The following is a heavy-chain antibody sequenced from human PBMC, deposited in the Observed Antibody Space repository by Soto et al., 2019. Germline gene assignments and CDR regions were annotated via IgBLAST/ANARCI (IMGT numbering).Heavy chain of an antibody. Sequence: GASVTVSCKASGYTFTTYDINWVRQATGQGLEWMGWMNPNSGYTGSAQKFQGRVTMTRDTSISTAYMELSSLRSDDTAVYYCARVNGDPDYWGQGALVTVSS. CDR1: GYTFTTYD. CDR3: ARVNGDPDY. CDR2: MNPNSGYT. J-gene: IGHJ4*02. V-gene: IGHV1-8*01. D-gene: IGHD4-17*01.